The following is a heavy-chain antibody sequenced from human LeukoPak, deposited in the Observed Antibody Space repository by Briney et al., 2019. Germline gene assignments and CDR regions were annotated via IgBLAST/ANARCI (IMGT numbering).Heavy chain of an antibody. CDR2: IKQDGSEK. D-gene: IGHD5-12*01. CDR1: GFTFSSYW. CDR3: ARAGYSGYDNFFDY. V-gene: IGHV3-7*01. Sequence: GGSLRLSCAASGFTFSSYWMSWVRQAPGKGLEWVANIKQDGSEKYYVDSVKGRFTISRDNAKNSLYLQMNSLRAEDSAVYYCARAGYSGYDNFFDYWGQGTLVTVSS. J-gene: IGHJ4*02.